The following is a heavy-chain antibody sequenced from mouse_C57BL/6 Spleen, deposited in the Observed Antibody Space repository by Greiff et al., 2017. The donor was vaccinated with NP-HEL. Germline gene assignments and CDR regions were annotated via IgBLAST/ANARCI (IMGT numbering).Heavy chain of an antibody. CDR3: TRSVITTVKKNFDY. CDR1: GYTFTDYE. Sequence: QVQLQQSGAELVRPGASVTLSCKASGYTFTDYEMHWVKQTPVHGLEWIGAIDPETGGTAYNQKFKGKAILTADKSSSTAYMELRSLTSEDSAVYYCTRSVITTVKKNFDYWGQGTTLTVSS. V-gene: IGHV1-15*01. D-gene: IGHD1-1*01. CDR2: IDPETGGT. J-gene: IGHJ2*01.